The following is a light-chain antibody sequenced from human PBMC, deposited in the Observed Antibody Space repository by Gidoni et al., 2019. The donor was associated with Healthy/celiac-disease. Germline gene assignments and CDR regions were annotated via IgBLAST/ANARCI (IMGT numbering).Light chain of an antibody. V-gene: IGLV2-14*01. CDR3: SSYTSSSTSSYV. CDR2: EVS. J-gene: IGLJ1*01. Sequence: QSALTQPASVSGSPGQSITISCTGTSSDVGGYNFLSWYQQHPGKAPKLMIYEVSNRPSGVSNRFSGSKSGNTASLTISGLQAEDEADYYCSSYTSSSTSSYVFGTGTKVTVL. CDR1: SSDVGGYNF.